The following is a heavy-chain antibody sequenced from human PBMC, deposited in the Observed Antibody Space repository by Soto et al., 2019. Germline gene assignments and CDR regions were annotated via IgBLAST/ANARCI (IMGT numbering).Heavy chain of an antibody. D-gene: IGHD2-2*01. Sequence: PGESLKISCRGSGYDFNTNWFGWVRQVPGKGLEGVGIMYPGDSDTRYNPSLQGHVTLSADVTVSTAFLQWRSLKTSDTGMYFCARLPRDCNKTSCYYADHWGHGTQVTVSS. CDR1: GYDFNTNW. J-gene: IGHJ4*01. V-gene: IGHV5-51*01. CDR3: ARLPRDCNKTSCYYADH. CDR2: MYPGDSDT.